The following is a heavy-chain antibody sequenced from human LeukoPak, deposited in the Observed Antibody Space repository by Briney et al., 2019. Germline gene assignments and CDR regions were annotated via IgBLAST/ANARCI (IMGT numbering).Heavy chain of an antibody. Sequence: ASVKVSFKASGYTFTGYYMHWVRQAPGQGLEWMGWINPNSGGTNYAQKFQGRVTMTRDTSISTAYMELSRLRSDDTAVYYCARPRTGTEAGFDYWGQGTLVTVSS. J-gene: IGHJ4*02. CDR3: ARPRTGTEAGFDY. CDR2: INPNSGGT. D-gene: IGHD1-1*01. CDR1: GYTFTGYY. V-gene: IGHV1-2*02.